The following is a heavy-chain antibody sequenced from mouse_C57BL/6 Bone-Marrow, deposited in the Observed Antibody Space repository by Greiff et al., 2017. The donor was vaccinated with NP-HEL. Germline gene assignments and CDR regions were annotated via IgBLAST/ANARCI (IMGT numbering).Heavy chain of an antibody. CDR3: ARRGPSGPYYAMDY. Sequence: QVHVKQSGAELVKPGASVKMSCKASGYTFTTYPIEWMKQNHGKSLEWIGNFHPYNDDTKYNEKFKGKATLTVEKSSSTVYLELSRLTSDDSAVYYCARRGPSGPYYAMDYWGQGTSVTVSS. V-gene: IGHV1-47*01. D-gene: IGHD3-2*02. J-gene: IGHJ4*01. CDR2: FHPYNDDT. CDR1: GYTFTTYP.